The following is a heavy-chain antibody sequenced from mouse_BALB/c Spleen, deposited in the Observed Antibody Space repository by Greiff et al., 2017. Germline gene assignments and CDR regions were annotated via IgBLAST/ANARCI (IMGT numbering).Heavy chain of an antibody. V-gene: IGHV1-9*01. CDR3: ARHGFAY. J-gene: IGHJ3*01. CDR1: GYTFSSYW. Sequence: VQLQQSGAELMKPGASVKISCKATGYTFSSYWIEWVKQRPGHGLEWIGEILPGSGSTNYNEKFKGKATFTADTSSNTAYMQLSSLTSEASAVYYSARHGFAYWGQGTLVTVSA. CDR2: ILPGSGST.